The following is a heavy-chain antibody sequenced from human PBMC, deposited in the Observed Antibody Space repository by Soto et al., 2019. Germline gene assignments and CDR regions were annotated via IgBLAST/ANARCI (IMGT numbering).Heavy chain of an antibody. V-gene: IGHV3-11*01. CDR2: ISSSGSTI. Sequence: QVQLVESGGGLVKPGGSLRLSCAASGFTFSDYYMSWIRQAPGKGLEWVSYISSSGSTIYYADSVKGRFTTSRDNANNSLYLQMNSLGAEDTAVYYCARGEGMGGLHIVATIGVVYYYYMGVWGKGTTVTVSS. CDR3: ARGEGMGGLHIVATIGVVYYYYMGV. CDR1: GFTFSDYY. J-gene: IGHJ6*03. D-gene: IGHD5-12*01.